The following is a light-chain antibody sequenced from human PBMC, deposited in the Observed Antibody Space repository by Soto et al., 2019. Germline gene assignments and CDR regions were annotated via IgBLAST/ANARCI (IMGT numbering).Light chain of an antibody. Sequence: EIVLTQSPGTLSLSPGERATLSCSASETVAGSYLAWYQQKPGQAPRLLIHAASTRATGIADRFSGSGSGTDFTLTISRLEPEDFAVYYCQLYGTSPKTFGQGTKVDSK. J-gene: IGKJ1*01. CDR2: AAS. CDR3: QLYGTSPKT. CDR1: ETVAGSY. V-gene: IGKV3-20*01.